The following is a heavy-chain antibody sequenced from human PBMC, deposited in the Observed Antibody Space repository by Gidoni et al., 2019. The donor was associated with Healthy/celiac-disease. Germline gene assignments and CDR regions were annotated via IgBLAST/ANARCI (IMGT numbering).Heavy chain of an antibody. CDR3: AKDMGDYDSSGYYPGLFDY. J-gene: IGHJ4*02. V-gene: IGHV3-43*02. D-gene: IGHD3-22*01. CDR1: GFTFDDYA. CDR2: ISGDGGST. Sequence: EVQLVESGGGVVQPGGSLRLSCAASGFTFDDYAMHWVRQAPGKGLGWVSLISGDGGSTYYADSVKGRFTISRDNSKNSLYLQMNSLRTEDTALYYCAKDMGDYDSSGYYPGLFDYWGQGTLVTVSS.